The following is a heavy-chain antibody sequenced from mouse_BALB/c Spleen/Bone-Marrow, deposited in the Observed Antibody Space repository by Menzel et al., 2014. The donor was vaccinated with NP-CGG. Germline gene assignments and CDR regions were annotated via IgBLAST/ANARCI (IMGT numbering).Heavy chain of an antibody. CDR1: GFDFSGFW. CDR2: INPDSSTI. CDR3: ARLGYYGGFAY. D-gene: IGHD2-3*01. V-gene: IGHV4-1*02. Sequence: GRSLKLSCAASGFDFSGFWMGWVRQAPGKGLEWIGEINPDSSTINYTPSLKDRFIISRDNAKNTLYLQMSKVRSEDTALYYCARLGYYGGFAYWGQGTLVTVSA. J-gene: IGHJ3*01.